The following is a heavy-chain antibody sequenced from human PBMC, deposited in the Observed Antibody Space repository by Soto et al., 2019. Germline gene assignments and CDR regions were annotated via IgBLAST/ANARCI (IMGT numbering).Heavy chain of an antibody. CDR2: IGPESGAT. V-gene: IGHV1-2*02. J-gene: IGHJ1*01. D-gene: IGHD1-1*01. CDR3: GRGRSGQLVNFY. Sequence: QVQLVQSGAEVKKPGASVKVSCKTSGYTFTGHYIHWVRQAPQQGPEWMGEIGPESGATRYAQKFQGRVTMTMDKSITTVYMELKNLCPAFTAAYYCGRGRSGQLVNFYWCEGPPATVSS. CDR1: GYTFTGHY.